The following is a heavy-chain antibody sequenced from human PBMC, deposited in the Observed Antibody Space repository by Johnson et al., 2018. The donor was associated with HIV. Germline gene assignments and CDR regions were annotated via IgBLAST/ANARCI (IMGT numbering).Heavy chain of an antibody. CDR2: ISWNSGTI. CDR1: GFNFDVYA. V-gene: IGHV3-9*01. J-gene: IGHJ3*02. Sequence: QLVESGGDLVQPGRSLKLACAASGFNFDVYAMHWVRQVLGKGLEWVSTISWNSGTIRYADSVKGRFTISRDNAKKFLYLEMNSLRAEDTALYYCALVLGALPGAFDIWGQGTLVTVSS. D-gene: IGHD3-16*01. CDR3: ALVLGALPGAFDI.